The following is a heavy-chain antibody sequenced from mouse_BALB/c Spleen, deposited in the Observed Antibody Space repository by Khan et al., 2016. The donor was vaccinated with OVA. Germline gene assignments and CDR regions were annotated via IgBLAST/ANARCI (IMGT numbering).Heavy chain of an antibody. CDR3: ASHLGGSFAY. CDR1: GFSFSAYG. J-gene: IGHJ3*01. Sequence: EVELVESGADLVRPGASLKLSCAASGFSFSAYGMSWVRQSPEKSLEWVATINRDGYYTYYPHSLKGRSTISRDNAKNTLYLQMRSLKSEDTAMYYCASHLGGSFAYWGQGTLVTVSA. V-gene: IGHV5-6*01. CDR2: INRDGYYT. D-gene: IGHD1-1*02.